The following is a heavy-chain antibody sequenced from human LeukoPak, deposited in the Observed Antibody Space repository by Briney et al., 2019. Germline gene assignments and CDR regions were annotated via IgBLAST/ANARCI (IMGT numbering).Heavy chain of an antibody. J-gene: IGHJ4*02. V-gene: IGHV4-30-2*01. Sequence: SETLSLTCAVSGGSISSGGYSWSWIRQPPGKGLEWMGYIYHSGSTYYNPSLKSRVTISVDRSKNQFSLKLSSVTAADTAVYYCARALVPARGFDYWGQGTLVTVSS. D-gene: IGHD6-13*01. CDR3: ARALVPARGFDY. CDR2: IYHSGST. CDR1: GGSISSGGYS.